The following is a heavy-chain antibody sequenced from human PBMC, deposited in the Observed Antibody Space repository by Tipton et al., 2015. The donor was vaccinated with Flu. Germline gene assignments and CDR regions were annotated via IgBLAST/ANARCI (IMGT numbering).Heavy chain of an antibody. D-gene: IGHD1-14*01. V-gene: IGHV4-4*09. CDR1: GGSIGSYY. CDR2: IYNGQYT. Sequence: TLSLTCTVSGGSIGSYYWNWIRQPPGKGLEWIGYIYNGQYTKYNPSLKSRVTISVDTSKNQFSLKLSSVTAADTAVYYCARSRIPEPSPFYWGQGTRVTVSS. J-gene: IGHJ4*02. CDR3: ARSRIPEPSPFY.